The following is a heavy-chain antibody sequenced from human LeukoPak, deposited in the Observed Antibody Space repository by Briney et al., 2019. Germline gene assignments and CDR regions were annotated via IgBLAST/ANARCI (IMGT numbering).Heavy chain of an antibody. D-gene: IGHD1-26*01. CDR3: ARDREGFDY. Sequence: ASVKVSCKASGYTFTSYYMHWVRQAPEQGLEWMGIINPSGGSTSYAQKFQGRVAMTRDTSTSTVYMELSSLKSEDTAVYFCARDREGFDYWGQGTLGTVSS. J-gene: IGHJ4*02. V-gene: IGHV1-46*01. CDR2: INPSGGST. CDR1: GYTFTSYY.